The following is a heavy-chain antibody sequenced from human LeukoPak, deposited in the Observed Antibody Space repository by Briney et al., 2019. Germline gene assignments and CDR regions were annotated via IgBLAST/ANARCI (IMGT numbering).Heavy chain of an antibody. D-gene: IGHD5-18*01. CDR1: GFTFSSYL. CDR3: ATSIQLWTYCSDY. V-gene: IGHV3-7*03. J-gene: IGHJ4*02. Sequence: PGGSLRLSCAASGFTFSSYLMSWVRQAPGKGLEWVANIKQDGSEKYYVDSVKGRFTISRDNAKNSLYLQMNSLRAEDTAVYYCATSIQLWTYCSDYWGQGTLVTVSS. CDR2: IKQDGSEK.